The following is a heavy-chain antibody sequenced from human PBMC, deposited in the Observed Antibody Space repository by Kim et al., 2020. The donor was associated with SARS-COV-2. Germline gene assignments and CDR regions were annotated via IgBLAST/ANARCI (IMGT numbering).Heavy chain of an antibody. CDR2: IYPGDSDT. V-gene: IGHV5-51*01. CDR3: ASQYYYGSGSYYIFDY. CDR1: GYSFTSYW. Sequence: GEPLKISCKGSGYSFTSYWIGWVRQMPGKGLEWMGIIYPGDSDTRYSPSFQGQVTISADKSISTAYLQWSSLKASDTAMYYCASQYYYGSGSYYIFDYWGQGTLSPSPQ. D-gene: IGHD3-10*01. J-gene: IGHJ4*02.